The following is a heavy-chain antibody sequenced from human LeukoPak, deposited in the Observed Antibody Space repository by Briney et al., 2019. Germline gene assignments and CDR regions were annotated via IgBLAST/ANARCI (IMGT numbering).Heavy chain of an antibody. V-gene: IGHV3-15*07. Sequence: GGSLRLSCAASGFTFSNAWMNWVRQAPGKGLEWVGRIKSKNDGETTDFGAPVKGRFAISRDDSKNTMYLHMNSLRTEDTAVYYCTTGNWGPYWGQGTLVTVSS. CDR2: IKSKNDGETT. CDR3: TTGNWGPY. J-gene: IGHJ4*02. D-gene: IGHD7-27*01. CDR1: GFTFSNAW.